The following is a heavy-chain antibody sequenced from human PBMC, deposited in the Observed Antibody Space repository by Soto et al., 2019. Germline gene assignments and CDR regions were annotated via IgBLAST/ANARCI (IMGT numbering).Heavy chain of an antibody. CDR3: AKEGGFRTESPLYYYGMDV. V-gene: IGHV3-30*18. D-gene: IGHD6-25*01. CDR2: ISDNGSNK. J-gene: IGHJ6*02. Sequence: GGSLRLSCAASGFTLSKYCMQWVRQAPGKGLEWVAGISDNGSNKYDADYVKGRLTISRDNSKNTLYLQMNSLRLEDTAVYYCAKEGGFRTESPLYYYGMDVWGQGTTVTVSS. CDR1: GFTLSKYC.